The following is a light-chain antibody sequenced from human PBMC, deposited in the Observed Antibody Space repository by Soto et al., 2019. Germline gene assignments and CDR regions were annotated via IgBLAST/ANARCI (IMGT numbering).Light chain of an antibody. CDR1: RTVFNF. CDR3: QRRAIWPDT. V-gene: IGKV3-11*01. Sequence: EIALTQSPATLSLSPGERATLSCRANRTVFNFLIWYQQKPGQAPRLLIYDASNRATDIPARFSATGSGTDFRLTICSLEPEDFALYFCQRRAIWPDTFGPGTKVDIK. J-gene: IGKJ2*01. CDR2: DAS.